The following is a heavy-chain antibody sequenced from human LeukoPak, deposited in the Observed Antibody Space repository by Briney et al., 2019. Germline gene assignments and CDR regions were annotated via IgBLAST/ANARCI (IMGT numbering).Heavy chain of an antibody. Sequence: SETLPLTCAVSGGSISSGGYSWSWIRQPPGKGLEWIGYIYHSGSTYYNPSLKSRVTISVDRSKNQFSLKLSSVTAADTAVYYCASSSDFNDYGDYEFDYWGQGTLVTVSS. J-gene: IGHJ4*02. D-gene: IGHD4-17*01. CDR1: GGSISSGGYS. CDR3: ASSSDFNDYGDYEFDY. V-gene: IGHV4-30-2*01. CDR2: IYHSGST.